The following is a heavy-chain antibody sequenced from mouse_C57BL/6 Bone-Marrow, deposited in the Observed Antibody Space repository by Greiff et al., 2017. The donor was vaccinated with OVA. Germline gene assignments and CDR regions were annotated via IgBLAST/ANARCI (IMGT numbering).Heavy chain of an antibody. D-gene: IGHD2-4*01. J-gene: IGHJ2*01. CDR2: FYPGRGSI. CDR3: ARHENYDYFDY. Sequence: VKLQESGAELVKPGASVKLSCKASGYTFTEYTIHWVKQRSGQGLEWIGWFYPGRGSIKYNEKFKDKATLTANKSSSTVYIELSRLTSQNSAVYFCARHENYDYFDYWGQGTTLTVSS. CDR1: GYTFTEYT. V-gene: IGHV1-62-2*01.